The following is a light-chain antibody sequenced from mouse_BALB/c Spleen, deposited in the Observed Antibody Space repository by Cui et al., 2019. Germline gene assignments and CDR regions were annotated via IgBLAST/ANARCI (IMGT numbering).Light chain of an antibody. Sequence: NIVLTQSPASLAVSLGQRATISCRASESVDNYGYSFIPWIPQKPGQPPKVLIYLASDLESGVPVRFSGSGSRTDFTLTIDPVEADDAATYYCQQNNEDPPTFGGGTKLEIK. CDR3: QQNNEDPPT. CDR1: ESVDNYGYSF. J-gene: IGKJ1*01. CDR2: LAS. V-gene: IGKV3-10*01.